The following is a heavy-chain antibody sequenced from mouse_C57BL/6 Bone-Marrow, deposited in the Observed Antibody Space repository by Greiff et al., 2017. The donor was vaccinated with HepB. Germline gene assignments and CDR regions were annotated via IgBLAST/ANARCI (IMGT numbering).Heavy chain of an antibody. CDR3: ARWLYYSNYVGGFDYAMDY. CDR2: INPNNGGT. D-gene: IGHD2-5*01. J-gene: IGHJ4*01. V-gene: IGHV1-18*01. Sequence: DVKLQESGPELVKPGASVKIPCKASGYTFTDYNMDWVKQSHGKSLEWIGDINPNNGGTIYNQKFKGKATLTVDKSSSTAYMELRSLTSEDTAVYYCARWLYYSNYVGGFDYAMDYWGQGTAVTVSS. CDR1: GYTFTDYN.